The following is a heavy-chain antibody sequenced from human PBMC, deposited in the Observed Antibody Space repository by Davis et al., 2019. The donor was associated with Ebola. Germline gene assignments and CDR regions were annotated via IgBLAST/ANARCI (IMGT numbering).Heavy chain of an antibody. CDR3: VTENWYRFES. CDR2: INPHNGNT. CDR1: GYTFTSYG. V-gene: IGHV1-18*04. J-gene: IGHJ4*02. D-gene: IGHD1/OR15-1a*01. Sequence: AASVKVSCKASGYTFTSYGISWVRQAPGQGLEWMGWINPHNGNTNYAQNVQGRVIMTSDTATTTAYMEVGSLRSDDTAMYYCVTENWYRFESWGQGTLVTVSS.